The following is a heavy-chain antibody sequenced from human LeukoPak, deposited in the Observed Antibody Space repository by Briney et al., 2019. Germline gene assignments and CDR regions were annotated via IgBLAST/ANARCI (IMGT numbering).Heavy chain of an antibody. CDR3: ARWVNSMDV. CDR2: ISSNGGST. J-gene: IGHJ6*04. D-gene: IGHD4-23*01. V-gene: IGHV3-64*01. Sequence: GGSLRLSCAASGFTLSSYGMHWVRQAPGKGLEYVSAISSNGGSTYYASSVKGRFTISRDNSKNTLYLQMGSLRAEDMAVYYCARWVNSMDVWGKGTTVTVSS. CDR1: GFTLSSYG.